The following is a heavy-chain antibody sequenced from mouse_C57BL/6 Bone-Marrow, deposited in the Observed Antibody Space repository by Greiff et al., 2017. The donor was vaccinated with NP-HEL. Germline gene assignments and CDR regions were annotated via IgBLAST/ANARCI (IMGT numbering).Heavy chain of an antibody. V-gene: IGHV2-9-1*01. Sequence: VKLQESGPGLVAPSQSLSITCTVSGFSLTSYAISWVRQPPGKGLEWLGVIWTGGGTNYNSALKSRLSISKDNSKSQVFLKMNSLQTDNTARYYCARGRTYYGNFYAMDYWGQGTSVTVSS. CDR1: GFSLTSYA. CDR2: IWTGGGT. CDR3: ARGRTYYGNFYAMDY. J-gene: IGHJ4*01. D-gene: IGHD2-10*01.